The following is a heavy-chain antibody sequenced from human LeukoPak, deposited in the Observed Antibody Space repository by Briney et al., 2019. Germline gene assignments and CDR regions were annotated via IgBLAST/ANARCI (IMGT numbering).Heavy chain of an antibody. CDR2: INPSRGST. V-gene: IGHV1-46*01. Sequence: ASVTVSCKASGYTFTSYFMHWVRQAPGQGLGWMGIINPSRGSTNYAQKFQGRVTMTRDTSTSTVYMELSSLRSEDTAVYYCARGDHVRIYAESAFDIWGQGTMVSVSS. CDR1: GYTFTSYF. CDR3: ARGDHVRIYAESAFDI. D-gene: IGHD5/OR15-5a*01. J-gene: IGHJ3*02.